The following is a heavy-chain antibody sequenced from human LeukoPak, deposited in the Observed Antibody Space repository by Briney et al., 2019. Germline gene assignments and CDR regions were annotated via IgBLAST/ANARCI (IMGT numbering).Heavy chain of an antibody. D-gene: IGHD5-18*01. V-gene: IGHV4-34*01. CDR3: ARTTEGGYTYDYFYYYYMDV. J-gene: IGHJ6*03. CDR1: GGSFSGYY. CDR2: INHSGST. Sequence: PSETLSLTCAVYGGSFSGYYWSWIRQPPGKGLEWIGEINHSGSTNYNRSLKSRVTISVDTSKNQFSLKLSSVTAADTAVYYCARTTEGGYTYDYFYYYYMDVWGKGTTVTISS.